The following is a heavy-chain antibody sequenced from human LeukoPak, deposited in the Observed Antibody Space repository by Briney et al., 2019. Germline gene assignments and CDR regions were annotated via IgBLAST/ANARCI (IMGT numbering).Heavy chain of an antibody. CDR1: GYSFTTYW. CDR3: ARFRGWETYFDY. V-gene: IGHV5-51*01. J-gene: IGHJ4*02. CDR2: IYPSDSDT. Sequence: GESLKISCKGSGYSFTTYWIGWVRQMPGKGLEWMGIIYPSDSDTKYSPSFQGQVTISADKSTSTAYLRWSSLKASDTAMYYGARFRGWETYFDYWGQGTLVTVSS. D-gene: IGHD6-19*01.